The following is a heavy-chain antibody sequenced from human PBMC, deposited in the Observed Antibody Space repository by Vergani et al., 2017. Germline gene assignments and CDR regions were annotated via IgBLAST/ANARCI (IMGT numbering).Heavy chain of an antibody. Sequence: EVQLVESGGGLVKPGGSLRLSCAASGFTFSSYSMNWVRQAPGKGLEWVSSISSSSSYIYYADSVKGRFTISRDNAKNSLYLQMNSLRAEDTAVYYCARDLTLSPNYDGSGGYYMDVWGKGTTVTVSS. D-gene: IGHD3-10*01. V-gene: IGHV3-21*01. J-gene: IGHJ6*03. CDR1: GFTFSSYS. CDR2: ISSSSSYI. CDR3: ARDLTLSPNYDGSGGYYMDV.